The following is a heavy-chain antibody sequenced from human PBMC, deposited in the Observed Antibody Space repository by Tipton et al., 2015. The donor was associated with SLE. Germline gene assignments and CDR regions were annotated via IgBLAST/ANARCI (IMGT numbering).Heavy chain of an antibody. J-gene: IGHJ4*02. CDR2: IWYDGSNK. V-gene: IGHV3-33*08. D-gene: IGHD1-26*01. CDR3: ARGWELLKSFDY. CDR1: GFTFSSYG. Sequence: SLRLSCAASGFTFSSYGMHWVRQAPGKGLEWVAVIWYDGSNKYYADSVKGRFTISRDNAKNSLYLQMNSLRAEDTAVYYCARGWELLKSFDYWGQGTLVTVSS.